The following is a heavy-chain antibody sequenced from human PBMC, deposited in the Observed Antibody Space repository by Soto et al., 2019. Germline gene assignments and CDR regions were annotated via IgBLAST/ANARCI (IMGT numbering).Heavy chain of an antibody. J-gene: IGHJ6*02. CDR1: GYTFTDYW. CDR2: IYPGDSDT. Sequence: PGELQKICCKGAGYTFTDYWIRRVRQMPGKGLEWMGIIYPGDSDTKYNPSFQGQVTISADKSITTTYLQWSSLKASDTAIYYCAASIFYYGMDVWGQGTTVTVSS. CDR3: AASIFYYGMDV. V-gene: IGHV5-51*01.